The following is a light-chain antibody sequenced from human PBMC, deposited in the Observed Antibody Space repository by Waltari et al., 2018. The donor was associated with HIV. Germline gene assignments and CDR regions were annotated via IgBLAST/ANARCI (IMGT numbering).Light chain of an antibody. CDR3: HQYNSWPGT. J-gene: IGKJ1*01. CDR2: GES. Sequence: EIVMTQSPANLSVSPGEGATLSCRASQRLNSKLAWYQPKLGQAPRLLIYGESTSVTGIPARFSGRGSGTGCTPTVISRASEDCALVYWHQYNSWPGTFGQGNNVEIK. V-gene: IGKV3-15*01. CDR1: QRLNSK.